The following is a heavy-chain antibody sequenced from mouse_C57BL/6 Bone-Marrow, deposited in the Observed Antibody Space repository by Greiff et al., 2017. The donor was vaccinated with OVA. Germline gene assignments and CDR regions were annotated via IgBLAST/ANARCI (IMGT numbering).Heavy chain of an antibody. J-gene: IGHJ2*01. CDR3: ATPIYYDYDGFDC. V-gene: IGHV1-26*01. D-gene: IGHD2-4*01. Sequence: VQLQQSGPELVKPGASVKISCKASGYTFTDYYMNWVKQSHGKSLEWIGDINPNNGGTSYNQKFKGKATLTVDKSSSTAYMELRSLTSEDSAVYYCATPIYYDYDGFDCWGQGTTLTVSS. CDR2: INPNNGGT. CDR1: GYTFTDYY.